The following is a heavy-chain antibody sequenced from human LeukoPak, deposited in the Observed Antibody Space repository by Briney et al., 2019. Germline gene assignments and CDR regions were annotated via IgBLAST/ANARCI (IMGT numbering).Heavy chain of an antibody. CDR1: GGSISSYY. Sequence: SETLSLTCTVSGGSISSYYWSWIRQPPGKGLEWIGYIYTSGSTNYNPSLKSRVTMSVDTSKNQFSLKLSSVTAADTAVYYCVRLAYVNTSFFRLLDSWGRGTLVTVSS. V-gene: IGHV4-4*08. CDR3: VRLAYVNTSFFRLLDS. J-gene: IGHJ4*02. D-gene: IGHD2-2*01. CDR2: IYTSGST.